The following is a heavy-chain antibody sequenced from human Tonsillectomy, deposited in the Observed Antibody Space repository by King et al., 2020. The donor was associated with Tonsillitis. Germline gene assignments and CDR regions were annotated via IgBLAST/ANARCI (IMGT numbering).Heavy chain of an antibody. CDR3: TTFGNYYDSSGYYPFDY. J-gene: IGHJ4*02. CDR1: GFTFSNAW. D-gene: IGHD3-22*01. V-gene: IGHV3-15*01. Sequence: VQLVESGGGLVKPGGSLRLSCAASGFTFSNAWMSWVRQAPGKGLEWVGRIKSKTDGGTTDYAAPVKGRFTISRDDSKNTLFLQMNSLKTEDTAVYYCTTFGNYYDSSGYYPFDYWGQGTLVTVSS. CDR2: IKSKTDGGTT.